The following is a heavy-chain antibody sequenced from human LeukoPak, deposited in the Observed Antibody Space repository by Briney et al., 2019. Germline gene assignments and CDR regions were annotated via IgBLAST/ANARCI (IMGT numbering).Heavy chain of an antibody. CDR2: ISYDGSNK. Sequence: GRSLRLSCAASGFTFSSYAMHWVRQAPGKGLEWVAVISYDGSNKYYADSVKGRFTISRDNSKNTLYLQMNSLRAEDTAVYYCARGRATGIDYWGQGTLDKVSS. J-gene: IGHJ4*02. V-gene: IGHV3-30*04. CDR3: ARGRATGIDY. CDR1: GFTFSSYA. D-gene: IGHD3-10*01.